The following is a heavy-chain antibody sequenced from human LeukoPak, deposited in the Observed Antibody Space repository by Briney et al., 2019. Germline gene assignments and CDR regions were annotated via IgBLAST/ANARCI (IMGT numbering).Heavy chain of an antibody. J-gene: IGHJ4*02. CDR3: ARGGYSGKDYNN. Sequence: SETLSLTCSVSGYSISSTYLWGWIRQSPGKGLEWIATIHHSGSTKYNPSLKSRVTISVDTSKNQFSLNLSSVTAADTAVYYCARGGYSGKDYNNWGQGTLVTVSS. V-gene: IGHV4-38-2*02. D-gene: IGHD5-12*01. CDR2: IHHSGST. CDR1: GYSISSTYL.